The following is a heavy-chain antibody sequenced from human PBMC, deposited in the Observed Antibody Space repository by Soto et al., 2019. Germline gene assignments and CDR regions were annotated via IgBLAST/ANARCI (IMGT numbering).Heavy chain of an antibody. CDR1: GFTFSSYE. CDR2: ISSSGSTI. J-gene: IGHJ5*02. V-gene: IGHV3-48*03. D-gene: IGHD5-18*01. Sequence: EVQLVESGGGLVQPGGSLRLSCAASGFTFSSYEMNWVRQAPGKGLEWVSYISSSGSTIYYADSVKGRFTISRDNAKNSLYLQMTSLRAEDTAVYYCAPYPYRYGRRNWFDPWGQGTLVTFSS. CDR3: APYPYRYGRRNWFDP.